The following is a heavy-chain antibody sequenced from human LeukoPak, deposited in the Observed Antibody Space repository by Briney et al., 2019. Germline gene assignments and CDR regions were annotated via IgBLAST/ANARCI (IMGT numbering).Heavy chain of an antibody. D-gene: IGHD3-3*01. J-gene: IGHJ5*02. CDR1: GYTFTSYD. V-gene: IGHV1-8*03. CDR3: TVLEWGNNWFDP. CDR2: MNPNSGNT. Sequence: GASVKVSCKASGYTFTSYDINWARQATGQGLEWMGWMNPNSGNTGYAQKFQGRVTITRNTSISTAYMELSSLRSEDTAVYYCTVLEWGNNWFDPWGQGTLVTVSS.